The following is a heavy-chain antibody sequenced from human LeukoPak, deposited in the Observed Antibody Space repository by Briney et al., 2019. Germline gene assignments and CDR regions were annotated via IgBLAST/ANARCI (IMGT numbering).Heavy chain of an antibody. D-gene: IGHD2-8*01. J-gene: IGHJ6*03. CDR2: IYYSGST. V-gene: IGHV4-59*01. CDR3: ARAQYCTNGVCYRASDYYYYMDV. CDR1: GASISSYY. Sequence: PSETLSLTCTVSGASISSYYWSWIRQPPGKGLEWIGYIYYSGSTNYNPSLKSRVTISVDTSKNQFSLKLSSVTAADTAVYYCARAQYCTNGVCYRASDYYYYMDVWGKGTTVTVSS.